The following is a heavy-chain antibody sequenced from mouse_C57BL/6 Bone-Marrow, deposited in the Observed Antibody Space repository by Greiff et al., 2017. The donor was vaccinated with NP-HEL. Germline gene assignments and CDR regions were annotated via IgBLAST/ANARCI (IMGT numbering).Heavy chain of an antibody. Sequence: VQLQQPGAELVKPGASVKMSCKASGYTFTSYWITWVKQRPGQGLEWIGDIYPGSGSTNYNEKFKSKATLTADKSSSTAYMQLSSLTSEDSAVYFCARYYYGSSYYYAMDYWGQGTSVTVSS. D-gene: IGHD1-1*01. CDR1: GYTFTSYW. CDR3: ARYYYGSSYYYAMDY. CDR2: IYPGSGST. J-gene: IGHJ4*01. V-gene: IGHV1-55*01.